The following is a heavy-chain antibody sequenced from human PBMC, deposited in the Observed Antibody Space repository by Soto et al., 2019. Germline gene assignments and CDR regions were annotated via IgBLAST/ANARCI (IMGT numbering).Heavy chain of an antibody. D-gene: IGHD3-22*01. Sequence: EVQLLESGGGLVQPGGSLRLSCTASGFSFSSYAMSWVRQAPGKGREWVAVISGSTATIHYADSVKGRFTINRDNSKKLLYLQMNSQRGIHTAVYYYAKRRMGYHDSNVSPWTCVVWSQGTMVSV. CDR3: AKRRMGYHDSNVSPWTCVV. CDR1: GFSFSSYA. CDR2: ISGSTATI. V-gene: IGHV3-23*01. J-gene: IGHJ1*01.